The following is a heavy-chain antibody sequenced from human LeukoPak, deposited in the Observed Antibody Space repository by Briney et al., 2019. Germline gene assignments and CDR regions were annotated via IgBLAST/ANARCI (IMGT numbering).Heavy chain of an antibody. J-gene: IGHJ2*01. V-gene: IGHV1-46*01. CDR1: GYTFTSYY. D-gene: IGHD3-10*01. CDR2: INPSGGST. Sequence: ASVKVSCKASGYTFTSYYMHWVRQAPGQGLEWMGIINPSGGSTNSAQKFQGRVTMTRDMSTSTVYMDLSSLKSEDTAVYYCARAPLWFGELLNWHFDLWGRGTLVTVSS. CDR3: ARAPLWFGELLNWHFDL.